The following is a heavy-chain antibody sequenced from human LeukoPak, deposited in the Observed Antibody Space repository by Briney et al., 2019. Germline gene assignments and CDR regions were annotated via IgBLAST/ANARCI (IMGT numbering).Heavy chain of an antibody. CDR1: GFTFSSYE. CDR2: ISSSGSTI. D-gene: IGHD2-15*01. J-gene: IGHJ4*02. V-gene: IGHV3-48*03. Sequence: GGSLRLSCAASGFTFSSYEMNWVRQAPGKGLEWVSYISSSGSTIYYADSVKGRFTVSRDNAKNSLYLQMNSLTAEDTAVYYCATVVEDCSGGSCYSDYWGQGTLVTVSS. CDR3: ATVVEDCSGGSCYSDY.